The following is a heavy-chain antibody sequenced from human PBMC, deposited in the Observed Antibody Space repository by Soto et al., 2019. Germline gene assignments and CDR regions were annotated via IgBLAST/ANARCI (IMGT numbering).Heavy chain of an antibody. D-gene: IGHD3-9*01. Sequence: QVQLQQWGAGLLKPSETLSLTCAVYGGSFSGYYWSWIRQPPGKGLEWIGEINHSGSTNYNPSLKSRVTISVDTSKNQFSLKLSSVTAADTAVYYCARVDIKGGLFDYWGQGTLVTVSS. J-gene: IGHJ4*02. V-gene: IGHV4-34*01. CDR1: GGSFSGYY. CDR3: ARVDIKGGLFDY. CDR2: INHSGST.